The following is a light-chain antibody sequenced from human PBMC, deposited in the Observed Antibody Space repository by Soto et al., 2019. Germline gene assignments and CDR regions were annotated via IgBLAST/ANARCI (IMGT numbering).Light chain of an antibody. J-gene: IGKJ4*01. CDR3: QQRSNWPLP. CDR2: DAS. CDR1: QSVSSY. V-gene: IGKV3-11*01. Sequence: IGLTQSPATLSVSPGERATLSCRASQSVSSYLAWYQQKPGQAPRLLIYDASNRATGIPARFSGSGSGTDFTLTISSLEPEDFAVYYCQQRSNWPLPFGGGTKADIK.